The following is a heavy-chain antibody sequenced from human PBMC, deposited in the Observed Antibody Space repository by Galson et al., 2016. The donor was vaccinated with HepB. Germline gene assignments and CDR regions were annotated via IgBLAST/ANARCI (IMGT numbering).Heavy chain of an antibody. Sequence: SCKASGYTFTNHYINWVRQATGHGPEWMGWMDTTTYKTGYAQKFQGRFTMTKNTSLGTAYMELSSLRSGDTAVYYFARGHWNARDAFDVWGQGTMVTVSS. V-gene: IGHV1-8*01. CDR1: GYTFTNHY. J-gene: IGHJ3*01. CDR3: ARGHWNARDAFDV. D-gene: IGHD1-1*01. CDR2: MDTTTYKT.